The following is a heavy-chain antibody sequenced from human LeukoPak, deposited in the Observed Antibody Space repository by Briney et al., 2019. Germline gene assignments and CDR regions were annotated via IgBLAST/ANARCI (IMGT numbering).Heavy chain of an antibody. J-gene: IGHJ4*02. V-gene: IGHV3-7*01. D-gene: IGHD1-1*01. CDR3: ARDFRYLPDY. Sequence: PGGSLRLSCAASGFTFSSYRMSWVRQAPGKGLEWVANIKQDGSEKYYVDSVKGRFTISRDNAKNSLYLQMNSLRAEDTAVYYCARDFRYLPDYWGQGTLVTVSS. CDR1: GFTFSSYR. CDR2: IKQDGSEK.